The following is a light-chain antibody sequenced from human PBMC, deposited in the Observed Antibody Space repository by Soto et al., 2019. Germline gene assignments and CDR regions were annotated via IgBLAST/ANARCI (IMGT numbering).Light chain of an antibody. CDR3: AGWDDSLNGSCV. CDR2: SNN. V-gene: IGLV1-44*01. Sequence: QSVLTQPPSASGTPGQRVTISCSGSSSNIGSNAVSWYQQLPGTAPKLLIYSNNQRPSGVPDRFSGSKSGTSASLAISGLQSEDEADYYCAGWDDSLNGSCVFGTGTKLTVL. CDR1: SSNIGSNA. J-gene: IGLJ1*01.